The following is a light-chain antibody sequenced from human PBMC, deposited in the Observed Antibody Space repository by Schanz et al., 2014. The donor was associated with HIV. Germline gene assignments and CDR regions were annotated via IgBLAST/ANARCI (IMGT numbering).Light chain of an antibody. V-gene: IGLV1-40*01. J-gene: IGLJ2*01. CDR2: GNT. CDR1: SSNIGAGYD. Sequence: QSVLTQPPSVSGAPGQRVTISCAGNSSNIGAGYDVHWYQQLPRTAPKLLIYGNTNRPSGVPDRFSGSKSGNTASLTISGLQAEDEADYYCCSYAGPTTLIFGGGTKLTVL. CDR3: CSYAGPTTLI.